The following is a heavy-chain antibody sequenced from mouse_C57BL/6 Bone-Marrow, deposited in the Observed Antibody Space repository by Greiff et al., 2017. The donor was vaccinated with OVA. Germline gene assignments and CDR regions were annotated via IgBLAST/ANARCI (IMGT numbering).Heavy chain of an antibody. CDR1: GFSLTSYG. D-gene: IGHD1-1*01. CDR3: AKSGYYGSSPFAY. Sequence: VKLVESGPGLVQPSQSLSITCTVSGFSLTSYGVHWVRQSPGKGLEWLGVIWRGGSTDYNAAFMSRLSITKDNSKSQVFFKMNSLQADDTAIYYCAKSGYYGSSPFAYWGQGTLVTVSA. V-gene: IGHV2-5*01. J-gene: IGHJ3*01. CDR2: IWRGGST.